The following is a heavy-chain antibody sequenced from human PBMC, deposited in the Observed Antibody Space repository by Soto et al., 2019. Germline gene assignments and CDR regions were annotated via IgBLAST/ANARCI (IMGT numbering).Heavy chain of an antibody. CDR3: ATSSPGGVDQYVDAFDL. CDR1: SYTFTYNA. CDR2: IGANSGST. J-gene: IGHJ3*01. D-gene: IGHD3-16*01. Sequence: QVHLVQSGAEVKKPGASVKVSCKASSYTFTYNAINWVRQAPGQGLEWMGWIGANSGSTNYAQNFQGRVTLTTDTSSNTAYMELRSLRSDDAAIYYCATSSPGGVDQYVDAFDLWGQGTLVTVSS. V-gene: IGHV1-18*01.